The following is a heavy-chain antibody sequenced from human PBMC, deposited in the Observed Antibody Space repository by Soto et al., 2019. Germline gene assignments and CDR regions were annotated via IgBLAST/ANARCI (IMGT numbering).Heavy chain of an antibody. V-gene: IGHV3-53*04. J-gene: IGHJ6*03. Sequence: GGSLRLSCAASGFTVSSNYMSWVRQAPGKGLEWVSIIYSGGSTYYADSVKGRFTISRHSSKNTVYLQMNSLRAEDTAVYYCARQGDLYYYMDVWGKGTTVTVSS. D-gene: IGHD2-21*01. CDR2: IYSGGST. CDR3: ARQGDLYYYMDV. CDR1: GFTVSSNY.